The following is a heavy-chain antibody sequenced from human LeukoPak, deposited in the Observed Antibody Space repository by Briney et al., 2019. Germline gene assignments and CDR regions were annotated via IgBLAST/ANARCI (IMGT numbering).Heavy chain of an antibody. Sequence: GGSLRLSCVGSGFTFANSDMNWVRQPPGRGLEWVSVISGGGHTISYADSVKGRFTISRDNFKNTLYLQMNSLRAEDTALYYCTRDFNWGDAGWGQGTLVTVSS. CDR2: ISGGGHTI. V-gene: IGHV3-23*01. J-gene: IGHJ4*02. CDR1: GFTFANSD. D-gene: IGHD7-27*01. CDR3: TRDFNWGDAG.